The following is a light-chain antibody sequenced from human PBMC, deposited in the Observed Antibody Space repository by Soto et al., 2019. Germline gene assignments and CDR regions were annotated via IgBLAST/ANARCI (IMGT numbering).Light chain of an antibody. J-gene: IGKJ4*01. Sequence: DIQMTQSPSSVSASVGDRVTITCRASQGISSLLAWYQQKPGKAPNLLIHTASSLHSGVPSRFSGSGSGTDFTLTISSLQPEDFATYHCQQANSFPLTFGGGTKVEIK. CDR1: QGISSL. CDR3: QQANSFPLT. CDR2: TAS. V-gene: IGKV1-12*01.